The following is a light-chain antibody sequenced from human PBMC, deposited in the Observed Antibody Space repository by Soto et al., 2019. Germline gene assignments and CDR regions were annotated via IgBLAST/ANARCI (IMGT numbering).Light chain of an antibody. CDR2: KAS. J-gene: IGKJ4*01. V-gene: IGKV1-5*03. Sequence: DIQMTQSPSTLSASVGERVTITCRASQSVSTGLAWYQQKPGKAPKLLIHKASTLENGVQSRFSGSGSGTDFPLTICGRQAYDFATYCCHQYHIYPVSFGGGPKGEIK. CDR1: QSVSTG. CDR3: HQYHIYPVS.